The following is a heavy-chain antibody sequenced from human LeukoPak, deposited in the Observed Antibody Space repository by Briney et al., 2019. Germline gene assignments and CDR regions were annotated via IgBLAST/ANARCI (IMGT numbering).Heavy chain of an antibody. Sequence: GGSLRLSCAASGFTFSNFAVTWVRQAPGKGLEWVSSISGSGDRTYYADSVKGRFTISRDNFKNTLYLQMISLTADDTAVYFCAKDTVTTTIGWFDPWGQGTQVTVSS. V-gene: IGHV3-23*01. CDR2: ISGSGDRT. J-gene: IGHJ5*02. CDR1: GFTFSNFA. CDR3: AKDTVTTTIGWFDP. D-gene: IGHD1-1*01.